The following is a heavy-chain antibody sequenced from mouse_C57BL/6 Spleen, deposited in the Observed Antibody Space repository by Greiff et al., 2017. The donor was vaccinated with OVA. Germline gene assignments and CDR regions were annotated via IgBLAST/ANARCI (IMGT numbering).Heavy chain of an antibody. CDR1: GYTFTSYW. CDR2: IHPNSGST. CDR3: ARSYYGTYWYLDV. D-gene: IGHD1-1*01. V-gene: IGHV1-64*01. J-gene: IGHJ1*03. Sequence: QVQLQQPGAELVKPGASVKLSCKASGYTFTSYWMHWVKQRPGQGLEWIGMIHPNSGSTNYNEKFKSKATLTVDKTSSTAYMQLSSLTSEDSAVYYCARSYYGTYWYLDVWGTETTVTVSS.